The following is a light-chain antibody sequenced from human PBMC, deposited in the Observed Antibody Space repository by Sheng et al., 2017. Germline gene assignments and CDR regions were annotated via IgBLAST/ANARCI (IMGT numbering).Light chain of an antibody. J-gene: IGLJ3*02. CDR1: NLGSEN. CDR2: DDV. V-gene: IGLV3-21*01. Sequence: SSILTQPPSMSAAPGQTASVTCGGLNLGSENVHWYQQRAGQAPVMVIYDDVARPSGIPERFSASRSGTTATLTISRVEAGDEAVYYCQVWDSTNDYLVFGGGTKLTVL. CDR3: QVWDSTNDYLV.